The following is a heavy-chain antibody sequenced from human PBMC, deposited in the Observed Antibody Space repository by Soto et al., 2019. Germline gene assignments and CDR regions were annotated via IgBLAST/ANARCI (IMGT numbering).Heavy chain of an antibody. CDR2: IYSGGST. Sequence: GGSLRLSCAASGFTVSSNYMSWVRQAPGKGLEWVSVIYSGGSTYYADSVKGRFTISRDNSKNTLYLQMNSLRAEDTAVYYCTRDHGSRSNWGSQPHYYYYYYGMDVWGQGTTVTVSS. CDR3: TRDHGSRSNWGSQPHYYYYYYGMDV. D-gene: IGHD7-27*01. CDR1: GFTVSSNY. V-gene: IGHV3-53*01. J-gene: IGHJ6*02.